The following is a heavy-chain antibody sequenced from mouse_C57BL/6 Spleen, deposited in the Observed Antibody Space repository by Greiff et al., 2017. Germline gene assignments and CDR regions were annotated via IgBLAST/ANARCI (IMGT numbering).Heavy chain of an antibody. CDR2: ISSGSSTI. CDR3: SRTYYNNDWYAMDY. CDR1: GFTFSDYG. Sequence: DVKLVESGGGLVKPGGSLKLSCAASGFTFSDYGMHWVRQAPEKGLEWVAYISSGSSTIYYADTVKGRFTISRDNAKNTLFLQMTSLRSEDTAMYYCSRTYYNNDWYAMDYWGQGTSVTVSS. D-gene: IGHD2-5*01. V-gene: IGHV5-17*01. J-gene: IGHJ4*01.